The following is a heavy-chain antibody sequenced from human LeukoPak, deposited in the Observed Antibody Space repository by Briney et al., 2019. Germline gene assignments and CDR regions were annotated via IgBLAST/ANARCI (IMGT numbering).Heavy chain of an antibody. CDR1: GVSVSTSTYY. CDR3: ARHPSTVVFDY. CDR2: IYYSGST. Sequence: IPSETLSLTCTVSGVSVSTSTYYWGWIRQPPGKGPEWIATIYYSGSTYYNPSLKSRVTISVDTSKNQFSLKLRSVTAADTAVYFCARHPSTVVFDYWGQGTLVTVSS. J-gene: IGHJ4*02. D-gene: IGHD4-23*01. V-gene: IGHV4-39*01.